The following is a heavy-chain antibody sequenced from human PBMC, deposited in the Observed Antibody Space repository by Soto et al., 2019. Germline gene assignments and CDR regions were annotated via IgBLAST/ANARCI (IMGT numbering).Heavy chain of an antibody. D-gene: IGHD2-8*02. CDR2: TIPILGIA. V-gene: IGHV1-69*02. J-gene: IGHJ4*02. Sequence: ASVKVSCKASGGTFSSYTISWVRQAPGQGLEWMGRTIPILGIANYAQKFQGRVTITADKSTSTAYMELSSLRSEDTAVYYCARTTGPTDYFDYWGQGTLVTVSS. CDR3: ARTTGPTDYFDY. CDR1: GGTFSSYT.